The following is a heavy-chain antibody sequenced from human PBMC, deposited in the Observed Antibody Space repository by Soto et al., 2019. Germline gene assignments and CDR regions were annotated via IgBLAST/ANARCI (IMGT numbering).Heavy chain of an antibody. CDR1: GLTFSSYA. D-gene: IGHD3-22*01. J-gene: IGHJ2*01. Sequence: EVQLLESGGGLVQPGGSLRLSCAASGLTFSSYASTWVRQAPGKGLEWVSTISGSGGRTYYADSVKGRFTISRDNSKNTLHLQMNSLRAEDTAVYYCAKVPIFYDTSGYPYWYFDLWGRGTLVTVSS. V-gene: IGHV3-23*01. CDR2: ISGSGGRT. CDR3: AKVPIFYDTSGYPYWYFDL.